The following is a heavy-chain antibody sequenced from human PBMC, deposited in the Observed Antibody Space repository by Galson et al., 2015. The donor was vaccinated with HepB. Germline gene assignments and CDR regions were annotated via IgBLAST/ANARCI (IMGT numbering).Heavy chain of an antibody. V-gene: IGHV2-5*01. Sequence: PALVKPTQTLTLTCTFSGFSLSTSGVGVGWIRQPPGKALEWLALIYWNDDKRYSPSLKSRLTITKDTSKNQVVLIMTNMDPVDTATYYCAHISAPPYSSGWYFRRFDYWGQGTLVTVSS. D-gene: IGHD6-19*01. CDR1: GFSLSTSGVG. J-gene: IGHJ4*02. CDR2: IYWNDDK. CDR3: AHISAPPYSSGWYFRRFDY.